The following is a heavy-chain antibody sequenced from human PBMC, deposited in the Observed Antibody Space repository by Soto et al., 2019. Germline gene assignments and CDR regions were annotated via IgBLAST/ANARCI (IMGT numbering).Heavy chain of an antibody. D-gene: IGHD1-26*01. V-gene: IGHV1-69*01. CDR2: IIPVIGKP. CDR3: ATGEWELPHF. J-gene: IGHJ4*02. Sequence: QVQLVQSGAEVKKPGSSVKVSCKASGGSFSNDPISWARQAPGQGLEWMGGIIPVIGKPDYAQKYQGRVTIAADESTSTAYMELTNLVSQDTAMYYCATGEWELPHFWGQGSLLTVSS. CDR1: GGSFSNDP.